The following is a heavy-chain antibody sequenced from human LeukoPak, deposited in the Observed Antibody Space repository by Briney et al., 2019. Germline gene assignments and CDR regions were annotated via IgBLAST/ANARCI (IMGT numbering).Heavy chain of an antibody. CDR2: ISYDGSNK. V-gene: IGHV3-30*04. D-gene: IGHD6-19*01. CDR1: GFTFSSYA. CDR3: ARDQVWSFGQWQGFYFDY. Sequence: GGSLRLSCAASGFTFSSYAMHWVRQAPGKGLEWVAVISYDGSNKYYADSVKGRFTISRDNSENTLYLQMNSLRAEDTAVYYCARDQVWSFGQWQGFYFDYWGQGTLVTVSS. J-gene: IGHJ4*02.